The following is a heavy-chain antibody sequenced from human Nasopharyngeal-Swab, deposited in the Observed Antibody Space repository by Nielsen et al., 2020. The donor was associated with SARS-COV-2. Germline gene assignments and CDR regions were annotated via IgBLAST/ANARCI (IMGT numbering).Heavy chain of an antibody. CDR3: AKDTSLVGATFDY. CDR1: GFTFSSYA. D-gene: IGHD2-8*02. V-gene: IGHV3-23*01. Sequence: GGSLRLPCAASGFTFSSYAMSWVRQAPGKGLEWVSAISGSGGSTYYADSVKGRFTISRDNSKNTLYLQMNSLRAEDTAVYYCAKDTSLVGATFDYWGQGTLVTVSS. J-gene: IGHJ4*02. CDR2: ISGSGGST.